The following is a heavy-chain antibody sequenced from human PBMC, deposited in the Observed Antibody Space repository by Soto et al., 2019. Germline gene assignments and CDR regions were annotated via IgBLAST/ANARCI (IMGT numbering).Heavy chain of an antibody. D-gene: IGHD3-22*01. V-gene: IGHV1-69*01. CDR3: ARALPAAITMIVVGPFDI. Sequence: QVQLVQSGAEVKKPGSSVKVSCKASGGTFSSYAISWVRQAPGHGLEWMGGIIPIFGTANYAQKFQGRVTITADESTSTAYMELSSLRSEDTAVYYCARALPAAITMIVVGPFDIWGQGTMVTVSS. J-gene: IGHJ3*02. CDR1: GGTFSSYA. CDR2: IIPIFGTA.